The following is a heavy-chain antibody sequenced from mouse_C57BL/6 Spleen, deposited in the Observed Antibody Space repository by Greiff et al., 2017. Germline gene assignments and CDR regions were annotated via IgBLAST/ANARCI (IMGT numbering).Heavy chain of an antibody. J-gene: IGHJ3*01. CDR3: ARPYDYGGAWFAY. D-gene: IGHD2-4*01. Sequence: VQLQQPGAELVKPGASVTLSCTASVYTFTSYWMHWVQQRPGQGLEWIGLIHPNSGSTNYNEKFKSKATLPVDKSSSTAYMQLSSLTSEDSAVYYCARPYDYGGAWFAYWGQGTLVTVSA. CDR1: VYTFTSYW. V-gene: IGHV1-64*01. CDR2: IHPNSGST.